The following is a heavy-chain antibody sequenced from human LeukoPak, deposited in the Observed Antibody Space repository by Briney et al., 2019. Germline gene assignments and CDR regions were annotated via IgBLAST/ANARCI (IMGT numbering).Heavy chain of an antibody. D-gene: IGHD1-1*01. CDR2: ISYDGSNK. J-gene: IGHJ6*02. CDR3: AREWVTTGYYYGMDV. V-gene: IGHV3-30-3*01. Sequence: GGSLRLSCAASGFTFSSYAMHWARQAPGKGLEWVAVISYDGSNKYYADSVKGRFTISRDNSKNTLYLQMNSLRAEDTAVYYCAREWVTTGYYYGMDVWGQGTTVTVSS. CDR1: GFTFSSYA.